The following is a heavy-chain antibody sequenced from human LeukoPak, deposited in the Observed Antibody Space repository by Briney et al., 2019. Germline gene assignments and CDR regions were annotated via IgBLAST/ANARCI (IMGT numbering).Heavy chain of an antibody. J-gene: IGHJ4*02. Sequence: GGSLRLSCAASGFTFSSYSMNWVRQAAGKGLEWVSSISCSSTYIYNADSVKGRFTISRDNAKISLYLQMNSLRAEDTAVYYCAKAPYSFAIDYWGQGTLVTVSS. CDR2: ISCSSTYI. V-gene: IGHV3-21*01. D-gene: IGHD5-18*01. CDR1: GFTFSSYS. CDR3: AKAPYSFAIDY.